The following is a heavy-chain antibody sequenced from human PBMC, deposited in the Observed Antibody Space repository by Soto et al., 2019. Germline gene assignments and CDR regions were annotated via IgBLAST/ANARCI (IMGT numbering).Heavy chain of an antibody. CDR1: GYTFTSYG. J-gene: IGHJ4*01. CDR2: ISAYNGNT. Sequence: ASVKVSCKASGYTFTSYGISWVRKAPGQGLEWMGWISAYNGNTNYAQRLQGRVTMTTDTSTSTAYMELRSLRSDDTAVYYCARSVYDSSGYYYYYFDYWGQGTLVNVSS. D-gene: IGHD3-22*01. CDR3: ARSVYDSSGYYYYYFDY. V-gene: IGHV1-18*04.